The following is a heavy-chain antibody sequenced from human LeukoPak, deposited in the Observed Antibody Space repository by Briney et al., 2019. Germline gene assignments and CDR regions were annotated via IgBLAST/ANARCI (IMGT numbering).Heavy chain of an antibody. CDR3: AKRSDYGINKNYFDS. Sequence: GRSLRLSCAAPGFTFSSYAMHWVRQAPGKGLEWVALISYDGSSKYYADSVKGRFTISRDNSKNTLYLQMNSLRAEDTAVYYCAKRSDYGINKNYFDSWGQGTLVTVSS. CDR1: GFTFSSYA. V-gene: IGHV3-30-3*02. D-gene: IGHD4-17*01. CDR2: ISYDGSSK. J-gene: IGHJ4*02.